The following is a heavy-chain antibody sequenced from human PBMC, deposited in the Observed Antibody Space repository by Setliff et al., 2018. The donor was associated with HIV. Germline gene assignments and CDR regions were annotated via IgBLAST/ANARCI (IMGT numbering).Heavy chain of an antibody. D-gene: IGHD1-26*01. CDR2: ISSSSRTTV. V-gene: IGHV3-48*02. CDR3: ARVGRIYYFEH. J-gene: IGHJ4*02. Sequence: GSLRLSCAASVFTFSIHNMNWVRQAPGKGLEWLSYISSSSRTTVYYADSVKGRFTVSRDNAKNSLFLDMNSLRDDDSAVYYCARVGRIYYFEHWDQGTVVTVSS. CDR1: VFTFSIHN.